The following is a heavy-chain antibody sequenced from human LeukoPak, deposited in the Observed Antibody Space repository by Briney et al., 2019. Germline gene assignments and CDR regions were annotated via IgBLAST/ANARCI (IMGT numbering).Heavy chain of an antibody. CDR2: IYYSGST. Sequence: SETLSLTCTVSGGSISSYYWSWIRQPPGKGLEWIGYIYYSGSTNYNPSLKSRVTISVDTSKNQFSLKLSSVTAADTAVYYCARAPGITFFDYWGQGTLVTVSS. CDR3: ARAPGITFFDY. D-gene: IGHD1-7*01. CDR1: GGSISSYY. V-gene: IGHV4-59*01. J-gene: IGHJ4*02.